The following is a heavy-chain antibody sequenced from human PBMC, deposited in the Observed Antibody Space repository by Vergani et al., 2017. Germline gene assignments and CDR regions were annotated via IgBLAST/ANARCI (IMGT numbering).Heavy chain of an antibody. D-gene: IGHD1-1*01. Sequence: EVELVQSGPEMRKPGESLKISCKGSEYSFGNYWIGWVRQMPGKGLEWMGIIYPADSDTRYSPSFQGQVTIPADKSISTAFLQWDSLKASDTALYYCARHTTYTHSWGQGTLVTVSS. CDR1: EYSFGNYW. CDR2: IYPADSDT. V-gene: IGHV5-51*01. J-gene: IGHJ4*02. CDR3: ARHTTYTHS.